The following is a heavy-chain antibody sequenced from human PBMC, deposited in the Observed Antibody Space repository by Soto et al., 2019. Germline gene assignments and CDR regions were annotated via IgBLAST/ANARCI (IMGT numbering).Heavy chain of an antibody. CDR2: INAGNGNT. D-gene: IGHD3-10*01. CDR3: ARDPDYYGSDYAFDI. V-gene: IGHV1-3*01. Sequence: GASVKVSCKASGYTFTSYSMHWVLRAPGQRLEWMGWINAGNGNTKYSQKFQGRVTITRDTSASTAYMELSSLRSEDTAVYYCARDPDYYGSDYAFDIWGQGTMVTASS. J-gene: IGHJ3*02. CDR1: GYTFTSYS.